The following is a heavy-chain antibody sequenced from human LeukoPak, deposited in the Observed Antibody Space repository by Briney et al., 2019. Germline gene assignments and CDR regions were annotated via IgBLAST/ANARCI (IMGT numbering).Heavy chain of an antibody. V-gene: IGHV1-69*04. CDR2: IIPILGIA. D-gene: IGHD3-22*01. CDR1: GGTFSSYA. Sequence: SVKVSCKASGGTFSSYAISWVRQAPGQGLEWMGRIIPILGIANYAQKFQGRVTTTADKSTSTAYMELSSLRSEDTAVYYCALAYYYDSSGPRSNYWGQGTLVTVSS. CDR3: ALAYYYDSSGPRSNY. J-gene: IGHJ4*02.